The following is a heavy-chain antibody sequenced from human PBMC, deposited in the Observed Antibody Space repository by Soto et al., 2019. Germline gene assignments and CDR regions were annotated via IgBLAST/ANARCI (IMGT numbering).Heavy chain of an antibody. Sequence: GGSLRLSCAASGFTFSSYSMNWVRQAPGKGLEWVSYISSSSSTIYYADSVKGRFTISRDNAKNSLYLQMNSLRAEDTAVYYCARDGRYFDWLSTRYYYGMDVWGQGTTVTVSS. CDR1: GFTFSSYS. D-gene: IGHD3-9*01. J-gene: IGHJ6*02. V-gene: IGHV3-48*01. CDR3: ARDGRYFDWLSTRYYYGMDV. CDR2: ISSSSSTI.